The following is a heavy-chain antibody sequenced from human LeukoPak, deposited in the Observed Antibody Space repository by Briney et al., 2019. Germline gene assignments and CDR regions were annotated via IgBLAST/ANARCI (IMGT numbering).Heavy chain of an antibody. CDR2: ISGGGGST. V-gene: IGHV3-23*01. J-gene: IGHJ4*02. D-gene: IGHD6-25*01. CDR3: AKGSGTAEDY. Sequence: GGTLRLSCAASGFTFSSYDMSWVRQAPGKGLEWVSAISGGGGSTYYADSVKGRFTISRDNSKNTLYLQMNSLRAEDTAVYYCAKGSGTAEDYWGQGTLVTVSS. CDR1: GFTFSSYD.